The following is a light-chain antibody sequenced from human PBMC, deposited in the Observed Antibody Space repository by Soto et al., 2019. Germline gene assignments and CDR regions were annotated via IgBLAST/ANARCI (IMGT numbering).Light chain of an antibody. V-gene: IGKV3-20*01. Sequence: EIVLTQSPATLSLSPGERATLSCRASQSISSYLAWYQQKPGQAPRLLIYGASSRATGIPDRFSGSGSGTDFTLTISRLEPEDFAVYYCQQYGSSPPTFGQGTKMDIK. CDR2: GAS. CDR1: QSISSY. J-gene: IGKJ1*01. CDR3: QQYGSSPPT.